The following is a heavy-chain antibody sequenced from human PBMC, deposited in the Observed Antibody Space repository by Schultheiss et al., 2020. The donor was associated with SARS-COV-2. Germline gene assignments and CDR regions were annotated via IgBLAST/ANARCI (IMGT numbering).Heavy chain of an antibody. V-gene: IGHV3-11*04. CDR3: SFKNYYYYGMDV. CDR2: ISSSSSTI. Sequence: GGSLRLSCAASGFTFSDYYMSWIRQAPGKGLEWVSYISSSSSTIYYADSVKGRFTISRDNSKNTLYLQMNSLRAEDTAVYYCSFKNYYYYGMDVWGQGTTVTVSS. CDR1: GFTFSDYY. J-gene: IGHJ6*02.